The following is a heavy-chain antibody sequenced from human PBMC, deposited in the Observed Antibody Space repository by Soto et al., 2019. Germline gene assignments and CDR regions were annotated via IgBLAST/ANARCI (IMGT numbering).Heavy chain of an antibody. Sequence: PGGSLRLSCAASGFTFSGYGMHWVRQAPGKGLEWVAVISYDGSNKYYADSVKGRFTISRDNSKNTLYLQMNSLRAEDTAVYYCAKDYDFWRGPSSFDPWGQGTLVTVSS. J-gene: IGHJ5*02. CDR2: ISYDGSNK. V-gene: IGHV3-30*18. CDR3: AKDYDFWRGPSSFDP. CDR1: GFTFSGYG. D-gene: IGHD3-3*01.